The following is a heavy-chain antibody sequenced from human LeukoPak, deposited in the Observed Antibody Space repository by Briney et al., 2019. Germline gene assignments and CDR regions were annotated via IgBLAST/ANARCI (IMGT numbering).Heavy chain of an antibody. D-gene: IGHD3-22*01. Sequence: SGGSLRLSCAASGFTFSGYWMTWVRQAPGKGLEWVANIKQDGSETYYVDSVKGRFTISRDNARNTLYMQMNSLRDEDTAVYYCAIMHGYYDGSGYWVQWGQGTLVTVSS. V-gene: IGHV3-7*03. CDR1: GFTFSGYW. J-gene: IGHJ1*01. CDR3: AIMHGYYDGSGYWVQ. CDR2: IKQDGSET.